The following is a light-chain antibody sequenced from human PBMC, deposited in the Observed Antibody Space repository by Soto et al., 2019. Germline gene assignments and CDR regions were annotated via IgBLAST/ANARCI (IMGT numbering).Light chain of an antibody. CDR1: SSDVGNCNC. Sequence: QSVLTQPASVSGSPGQSITISCTGASSDVGNCNCVSWYQQHPGKAPKLMIYEGSKRPAGVSYRFSGSTSGSSASLTISGLQAEDEADYYCYSYVGSRTLVFGGGTKVTVL. CDR2: EGS. V-gene: IGLV2-23*01. CDR3: YSYVGSRTLV. J-gene: IGLJ3*02.